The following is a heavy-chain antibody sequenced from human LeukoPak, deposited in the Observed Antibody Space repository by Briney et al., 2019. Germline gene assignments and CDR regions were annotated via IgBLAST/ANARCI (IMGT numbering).Heavy chain of an antibody. CDR3: ARGSRFTNGNYPRFDY. J-gene: IGHJ4*02. CDR1: GYTFTGYY. D-gene: IGHD1-7*01. Sequence: ASVKVSCKASGYTFTGYYMHWVRQAPGQGLEWMGRINPNSGGTNYAQKFQGRVTMTRDTSISTAYMELSRLRSDDTAVYYCARGSRFTNGNYPRFDYWGQGTLVTVSS. V-gene: IGHV1-2*06. CDR2: INPNSGGT.